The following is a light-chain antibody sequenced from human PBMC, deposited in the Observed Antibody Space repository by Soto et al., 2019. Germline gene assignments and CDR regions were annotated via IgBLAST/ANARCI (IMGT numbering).Light chain of an antibody. V-gene: IGKV3-15*01. J-gene: IGKJ1*01. CDR1: QSVSSN. Sequence: EMVMTQSPAXLSXSPGERATLSCRASQSVSSNLAWYQQKPGQAPRLLIYGASTRATGIPARFSGSGSGTEFTLTISSLQSEDFAVYYCQQYNNWPPWTFGQGTKVDIK. CDR2: GAS. CDR3: QQYNNWPPWT.